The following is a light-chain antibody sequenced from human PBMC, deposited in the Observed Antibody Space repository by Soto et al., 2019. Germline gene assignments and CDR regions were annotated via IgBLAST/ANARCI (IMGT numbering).Light chain of an antibody. CDR1: QSISTY. CDR2: AAS. J-gene: IGKJ2*01. V-gene: IGKV1-39*01. CDR3: QQSYSAPGT. Sequence: IQMTQSPSSLSASVGDRVTITCRASQSISTYLNWYQQKPGKAPKLLIYAASSLQSGVPSRFSGSGSGTDFTLTITSLQPEDFATYYCQQSYSAPGTSGQGTKLEIK.